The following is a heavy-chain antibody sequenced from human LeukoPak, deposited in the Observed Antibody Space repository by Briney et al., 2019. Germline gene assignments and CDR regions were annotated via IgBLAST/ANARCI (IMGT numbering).Heavy chain of an antibody. J-gene: IGHJ4*02. V-gene: IGHV3-74*01. Sequence: PGGSLRVSCAASGFTFSTSWMHWVRQAPGKGLEWVSRINFDGSNTGYADSVKGRFTISRDNAKNTLYLQMNSLRAEDTAVYYCVRQWELDFWGQGTLVTVSS. CDR3: VRQWELDF. D-gene: IGHD1-26*01. CDR2: INFDGSNT. CDR1: GFTFSTSW.